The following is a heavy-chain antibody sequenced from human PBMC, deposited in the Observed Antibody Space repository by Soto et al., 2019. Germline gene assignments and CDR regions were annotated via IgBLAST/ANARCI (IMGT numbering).Heavy chain of an antibody. V-gene: IGHV4-59*08. Sequence: SETLSLTCTVSGGSISSYYWSWIRQPPGKGLEWIGYIYYSGSTNYNPSLKSRVTISVDTSKNQFSLKLSSVTAADTAVYYCARQRYYGSGSYYYYMDVWGKGTTVTVSS. CDR3: ARQRYYGSGSYYYYMDV. CDR1: GGSISSYY. D-gene: IGHD3-10*01. CDR2: IYYSGST. J-gene: IGHJ6*03.